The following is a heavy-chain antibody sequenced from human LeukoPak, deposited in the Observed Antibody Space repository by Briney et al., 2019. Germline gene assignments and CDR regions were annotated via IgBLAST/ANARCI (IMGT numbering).Heavy chain of an antibody. V-gene: IGHV4-34*01. J-gene: IGHJ3*02. D-gene: IGHD2-15*01. Sequence: SETLSLTCEVSGGSSGGSHWSWIRQSPGKGLEWIAEISHTGNTNYKSSLKSRVAVSLDTSKNQFSLKLSSVTAADTAVYYCARSDTYCSGGSCPPNTFDAFDIWGQGTMVTVSS. CDR1: GGSSGGSH. CDR3: ARSDTYCSGGSCPPNTFDAFDI. CDR2: ISHTGNT.